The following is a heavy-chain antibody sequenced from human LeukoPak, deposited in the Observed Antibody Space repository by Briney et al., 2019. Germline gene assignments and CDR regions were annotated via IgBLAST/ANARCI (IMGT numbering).Heavy chain of an antibody. D-gene: IGHD1-26*01. J-gene: IGHJ4*02. CDR3: AKDFQWGLDY. CDR2: IRQDETDK. CDR1: GFTFSKNG. Sequence: GGSLRLSCGASGFTFSKNGMHWVRQAPGKGLEWVAYIRQDETDKYYADSVKGRFTISRDIRKNMLYLQMNSLRVEDTAVYYCAKDFQWGLDYWGQGTPVTVS. V-gene: IGHV3-30*02.